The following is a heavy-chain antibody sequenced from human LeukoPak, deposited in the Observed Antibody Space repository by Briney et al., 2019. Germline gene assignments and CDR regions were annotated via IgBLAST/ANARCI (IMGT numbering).Heavy chain of an antibody. V-gene: IGHV3-9*01. Sequence: GGSLRLFCVGSGFTIHDHAMHWVRQAPGKDLEWVSGIDWNSGRLGYVDSVKGRFNISIDNAKNSLSMQMNSLRAEDTALYYCGKDVLAGGLDVWGQGTTVTVS. CDR3: GKDVLAGGLDV. J-gene: IGHJ6*02. CDR1: GFTIHDHA. CDR2: IDWNSGRL.